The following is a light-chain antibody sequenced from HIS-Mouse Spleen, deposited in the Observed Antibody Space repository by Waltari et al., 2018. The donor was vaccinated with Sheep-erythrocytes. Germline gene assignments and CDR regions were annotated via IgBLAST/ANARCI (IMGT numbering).Light chain of an antibody. J-gene: IGKJ1*01. CDR2: LAS. V-gene: IGKV4-1*01. CDR1: QSVLYSSNNKNY. Sequence: DIVMTQSPDSLAVSLGERATINCKSSQSVLYSSNNKNYLAWYQPKPGQPPKLLNYLASTRESGVPDRFSGSGSGTDFTLTISSLQAEDVAVYYCQQYYSTPRTFGQGTKVEIK. CDR3: QQYYSTPRT.